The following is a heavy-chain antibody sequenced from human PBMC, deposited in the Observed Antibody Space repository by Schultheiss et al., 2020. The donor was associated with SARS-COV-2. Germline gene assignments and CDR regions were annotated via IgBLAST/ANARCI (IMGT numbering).Heavy chain of an antibody. CDR1: GGSISSYY. D-gene: IGHD2-15*01. CDR2: IYYSGST. V-gene: IGHV4-59*12. CDR3: ARAHSVVVAATHFDY. J-gene: IGHJ4*02. Sequence: SETLSLTCTVSGGSISSYYWNWIRQPPGKGLEWIGSIYYSGSTYYNPSLKSRVTMSVDTSKNQFSLKLSSVTAADTAVYYCARAHSVVVAATHFDYWGQGTLVTVSS.